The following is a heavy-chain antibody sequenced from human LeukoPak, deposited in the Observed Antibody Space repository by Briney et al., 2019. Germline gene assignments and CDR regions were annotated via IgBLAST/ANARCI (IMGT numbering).Heavy chain of an antibody. CDR1: GFTFSSYW. CDR2: INSDGSST. J-gene: IGHJ4*02. D-gene: IGHD2-2*01. Sequence: GGSLRLSCAASGFTFSSYWMHWVRQAPGKGLVWVSRINSDGSSTTYADSVKGRFTISRDNAKNTLYLQMNSLRAEDTAVYYCAKAEYCSSTSCYVFDYWGQGTLVTVSS. CDR3: AKAEYCSSTSCYVFDY. V-gene: IGHV3-74*01.